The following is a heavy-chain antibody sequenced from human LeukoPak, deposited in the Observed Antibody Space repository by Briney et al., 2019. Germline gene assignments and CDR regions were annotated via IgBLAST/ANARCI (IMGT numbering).Heavy chain of an antibody. D-gene: IGHD6-19*01. CDR3: ARQIRLASGWKGGWFDS. V-gene: IGHV4-39*01. Sequence: PSETLSLTCTVSGDSISSRNYYWVRIRQPPAKGLEWIGNIYCNGETYYDPSLRSRLTISVDTSRNQFSLKLSSVTAADTAVYFCARQIRLASGWKGGWFDSWGLGTLVTVSS. CDR2: IYCNGET. J-gene: IGHJ5*01. CDR1: GDSISSRNYY.